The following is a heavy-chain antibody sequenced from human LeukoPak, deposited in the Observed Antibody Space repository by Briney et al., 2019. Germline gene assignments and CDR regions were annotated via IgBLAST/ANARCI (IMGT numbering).Heavy chain of an antibody. CDR2: ISRNRNYI. J-gene: IGHJ4*02. Sequence: ETLSLTCTVSGGSISSSSYYWGWIRQPPGKGLEWVSTISRNRNYIYYAGSVKGRFAISRDDARNSLFLHMNSLRAEDSAVYFCTRDLSAGLPGGFDSWGQGTLVSVSS. D-gene: IGHD3-10*01. V-gene: IGHV3-21*06. CDR3: TRDLSAGLPGGFDS. CDR1: GGSISSSS.